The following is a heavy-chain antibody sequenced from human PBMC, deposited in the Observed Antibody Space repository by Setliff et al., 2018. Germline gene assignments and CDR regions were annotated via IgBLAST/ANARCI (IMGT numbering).Heavy chain of an antibody. CDR2: IHYSGSI. CDR1: GGSISSHY. Sequence: PSETLSLTCTVSGGSISSHYWSWIRQPPGKGLEWIGYIHYSGSINHNPSLKSRVTISVDTSKNQFSLKMTSMTAADTAVYYCARASWYYDFWSGSEGSGWFDPWGQGTLVTVSS. J-gene: IGHJ5*02. D-gene: IGHD3-3*01. V-gene: IGHV4-59*11. CDR3: ARASWYYDFWSGSEGSGWFDP.